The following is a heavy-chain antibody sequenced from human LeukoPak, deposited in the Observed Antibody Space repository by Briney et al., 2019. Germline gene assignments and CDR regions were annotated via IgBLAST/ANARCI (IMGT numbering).Heavy chain of an antibody. J-gene: IGHJ4*02. D-gene: IGHD2-2*01. CDR1: GFTFSSYA. V-gene: IGHV3-30*02. Sequence: GRSLRLSCAASGFTFSSYAMHWVRQAPGKGLEWVAFIRYDGNNKYYGDSVKGRFTISRDNSKNTLYLQMNSLRAEDTAVYYCARVRSSWIVVPAAIGYWGQGTLVTVSS. CDR3: ARVRSSWIVVPAAIGY. CDR2: IRYDGNNK.